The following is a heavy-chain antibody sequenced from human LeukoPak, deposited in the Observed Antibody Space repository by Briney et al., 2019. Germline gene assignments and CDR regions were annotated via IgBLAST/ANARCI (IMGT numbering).Heavy chain of an antibody. CDR1: GFTFSSYD. CDR2: ISGSSGST. J-gene: IGHJ4*02. Sequence: PGGSLRLSCIASGFTFSSYDMSWVRQAPGKGLEWVSVISGSSGSTYYADSVKGRFTISRDNSKNTLYLQINSLRAEDTAVYYCANRREHYDILTGYYTGNYFHYWGQGILVTVSS. D-gene: IGHD3-9*01. V-gene: IGHV3-23*01. CDR3: ANRREHYDILTGYYTGNYFHY.